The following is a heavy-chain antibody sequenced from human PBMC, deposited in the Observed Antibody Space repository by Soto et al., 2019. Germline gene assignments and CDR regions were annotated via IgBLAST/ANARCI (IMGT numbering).Heavy chain of an antibody. CDR2: IYYSGST. D-gene: IGHD3-22*01. CDR3: ASQGVTMIEDWFDP. J-gene: IGHJ5*02. V-gene: IGHV4-59*12. CDR1: GGSISGYY. Sequence: PSETLSLTCTISGGSISGYYWSWIRQPPGKGLEWMGYIYYSGSTNYNPSLKSRVTISVDTSKNQFSLKLSSVTAADTAVYYCASQGVTMIEDWFDPWGQGTLVTVS.